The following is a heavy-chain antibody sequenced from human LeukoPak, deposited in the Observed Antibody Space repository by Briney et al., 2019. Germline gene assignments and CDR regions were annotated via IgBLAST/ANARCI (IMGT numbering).Heavy chain of an antibody. CDR2: IIPIFGTA. V-gene: IGHV1-69*05. CDR1: GGTFSSYA. Sequence: ASEKVSCKASGGTFSSYAISWVRQAPGQGLEWMGRIIPIFGTANYAQKFQGRVTITTDESTSTAYMELSSLRSEDTAVYYCARGDSWSSLFDYWGQGTLVTVSS. J-gene: IGHJ4*02. D-gene: IGHD1-26*01. CDR3: ARGDSWSSLFDY.